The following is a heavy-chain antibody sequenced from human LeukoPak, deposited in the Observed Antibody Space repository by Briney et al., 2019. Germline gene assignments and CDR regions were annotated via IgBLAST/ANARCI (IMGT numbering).Heavy chain of an antibody. D-gene: IGHD2-15*01. CDR2: ISGSGDTT. Sequence: GGSLRLSCATSGFIFSNYAVNWVRQAPGKGLEWVSIISGSGDTTYYADSVRGRFIISKDNSKNTLYLQMNSLRAEDTAVYYCARRAGSYSHSYDYWGQGTLVTVSS. V-gene: IGHV3-23*01. CDR1: GFIFSNYA. CDR3: ARRAGSYSHSYDY. J-gene: IGHJ4*02.